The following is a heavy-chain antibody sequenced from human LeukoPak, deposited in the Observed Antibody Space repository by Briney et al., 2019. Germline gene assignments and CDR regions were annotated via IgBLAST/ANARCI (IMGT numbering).Heavy chain of an antibody. CDR2: ISGSGGST. CDR1: GFTFSSYA. CDR3: AEDVESRYSGSFDY. V-gene: IGHV3-23*01. Sequence: GGSLRLSCAASGFTFSSYAMSWVRQAPGKGLGWVSAISGSGGSTYYADSVKGRFTISRDNSKNTLYLQMNSLRAEDTAVYYCAEDVESRYSGSFDYWGQGTLVTVSS. D-gene: IGHD5-12*01. J-gene: IGHJ4*02.